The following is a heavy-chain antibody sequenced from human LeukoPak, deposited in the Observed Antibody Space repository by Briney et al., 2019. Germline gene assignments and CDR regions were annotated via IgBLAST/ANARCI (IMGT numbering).Heavy chain of an antibody. CDR2: INHSGSI. CDR3: ARTYDGSGYYPKPVGY. V-gene: IGHV4-34*01. CDR1: GGSFSGYY. J-gene: IGHJ4*02. Sequence: SETLSLTCAVYGGSFSGYYWSWIRQPPGKGLEWIGEINHSGSINYNPSLKSRVTISVDTSKNQFSLKLSSVTAADTAVYYCARTYDGSGYYPKPVGYWGQGTLVTVSS. D-gene: IGHD3-22*01.